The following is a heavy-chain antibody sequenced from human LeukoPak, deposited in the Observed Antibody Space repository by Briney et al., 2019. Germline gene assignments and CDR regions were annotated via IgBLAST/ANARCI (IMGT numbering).Heavy chain of an antibody. D-gene: IGHD3-22*01. J-gene: IGHJ3*02. CDR2: IWYDGSNK. Sequence: SLRLSCAASGFTFSSYGMHWVRQAPGKGLEWVAVIWYDGSNKYYADSVKGRFTISRDNSKNTLYLQMNSLRAEDTAVYYCAREGYYDSSGYYFLDIWGQGTMVTVSS. CDR3: AREGYYDSSGYYFLDI. V-gene: IGHV3-33*08. CDR1: GFTFSSYG.